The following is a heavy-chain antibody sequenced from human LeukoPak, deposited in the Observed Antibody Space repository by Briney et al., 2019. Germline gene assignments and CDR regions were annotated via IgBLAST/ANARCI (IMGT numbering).Heavy chain of an antibody. CDR3: ARPCGQYCGGDRLLAFDI. J-gene: IGHJ3*02. CDR2: IYYSGST. CDR1: GGSISSSSYY. D-gene: IGHD2-21*02. Sequence: KPSETLSLTCTVSGGSISSSSYYWGWIRQPPGKGVEWIGSIYYSGSTYYNPSLKSRVTISVDTSKNQFSLKLSSVTAADTAVYYCARPCGQYCGGDRLLAFDIWGQGTMVTVSS. V-gene: IGHV4-39*01.